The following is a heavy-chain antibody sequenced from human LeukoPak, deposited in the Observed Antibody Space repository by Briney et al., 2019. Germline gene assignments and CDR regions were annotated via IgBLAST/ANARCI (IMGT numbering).Heavy chain of an antibody. CDR2: ISISGRTI. J-gene: IGHJ4*02. CDR3: ARSRDNYFDY. CDR1: GFTFSFYE. Sequence: QTGGSLRLSCAASGFTFSFYEMNWLRQAPGKGLDWLSYISISGRTIHDADSVRGRFTISRDNAKNSLYLQMNSLRAEDTAVYYCARSRDNYFDYWGQGTLVTVSS. V-gene: IGHV3-48*03. D-gene: IGHD5-24*01.